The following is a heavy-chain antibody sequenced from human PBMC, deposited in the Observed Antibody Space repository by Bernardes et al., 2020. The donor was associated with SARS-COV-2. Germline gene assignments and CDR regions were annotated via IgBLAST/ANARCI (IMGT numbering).Heavy chain of an antibody. CDR2: ISDYGSRT. Sequence: SVRLSFAASGFTVSNTWMHWVRQVPGKGLVWVSRISDYGSRTDYADSVKGRFTISRDNAKNTVNLQMNSLRLEDTAVYYCARDMVGPYDQWGQGTLVTVSA. CDR3: ARDMVGPYDQ. V-gene: IGHV3-74*01. D-gene: IGHD3-10*01. J-gene: IGHJ5*02. CDR1: GFTVSNTW.